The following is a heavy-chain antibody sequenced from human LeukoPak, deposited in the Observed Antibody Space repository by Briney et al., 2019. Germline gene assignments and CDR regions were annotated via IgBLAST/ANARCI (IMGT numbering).Heavy chain of an antibody. CDR1: GFTFSSNA. V-gene: IGHV3-23*01. J-gene: IGHJ4*02. CDR2: ITSDGGTT. Sequence: GGSLRLSCAASGFTFSSNAMSWVRQAPGKGLEWVSAITSDGGTTFHADSVKGRFTISRDNSKNTLYLQLSSLRAEDTAVYYCASRGSTSSQYYWGQGTLVTVSS. CDR3: ASRGSTSSQYY. D-gene: IGHD6-6*01.